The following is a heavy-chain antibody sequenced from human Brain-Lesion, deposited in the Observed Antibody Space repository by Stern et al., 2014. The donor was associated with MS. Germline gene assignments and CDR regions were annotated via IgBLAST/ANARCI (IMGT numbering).Heavy chain of an antibody. J-gene: IGHJ4*02. CDR1: GYTLTEFS. Sequence: QVQLVESGAEVKKPGASVKVSCKVSGYTLTEFSMHWVRQAPRKGLEGMGGFDPEDGETISAQKFQGRVTMTEDTSTDTAYMELSSLRSEDTAVYYCATLSPGAGGNYYRHFDYWGQGTLVTVSS. V-gene: IGHV1-24*01. D-gene: IGHD1-26*01. CDR3: ATLSPGAGGNYYRHFDY. CDR2: FDPEDGET.